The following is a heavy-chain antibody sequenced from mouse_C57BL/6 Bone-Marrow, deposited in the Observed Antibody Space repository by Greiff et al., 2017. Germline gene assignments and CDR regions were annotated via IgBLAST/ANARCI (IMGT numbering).Heavy chain of an antibody. J-gene: IGHJ2*01. CDR1: GFTFSSYA. CDR2: ISDGGSYT. V-gene: IGHV5-4*01. Sequence: EVHLVESGGGLVKPGGSLKLSCAASGFTFSSYAMSWVRQTPEKRLEWVATISDGGSYTYYPDNVKGRFTISRDNAKNNLYLQMSHLKSDDTAMYYCARDLGPFDYWGQGTTLTVSS. CDR3: ARDLGPFDY. D-gene: IGHD4-1*01.